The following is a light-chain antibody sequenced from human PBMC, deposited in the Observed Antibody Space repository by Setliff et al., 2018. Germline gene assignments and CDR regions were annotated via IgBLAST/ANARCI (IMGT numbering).Light chain of an antibody. Sequence: QSALTQPASVSGSPGQSITISCTGTGSDVGTSKYVSWYQQHPGKAPKPIIYDVTTRPSGVSNRFSGSKSGNTAPLTISGLQAEDEADYYCSIHRSRGYVFGTGTKVTVL. CDR1: GSDVGTSKY. CDR3: SIHRSRGYV. CDR2: DVT. J-gene: IGLJ1*01. V-gene: IGLV2-14*03.